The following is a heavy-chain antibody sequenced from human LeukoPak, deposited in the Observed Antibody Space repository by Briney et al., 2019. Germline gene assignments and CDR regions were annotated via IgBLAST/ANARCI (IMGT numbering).Heavy chain of an antibody. D-gene: IGHD2-2*01. Sequence: SQTLSLTCTVSGGSISSGGYYWSWIRQHPGKGLEWIGYIYYSGSTYYNPSLKSRVTISVDTSKNQFSLKLSSVTAADTAAYYCARGIKVPGYCSSTSCSPMFDPWGQGTLVTVSS. V-gene: IGHV4-31*03. CDR3: ARGIKVPGYCSSTSCSPMFDP. CDR2: IYYSGST. CDR1: GGSISSGGYY. J-gene: IGHJ5*02.